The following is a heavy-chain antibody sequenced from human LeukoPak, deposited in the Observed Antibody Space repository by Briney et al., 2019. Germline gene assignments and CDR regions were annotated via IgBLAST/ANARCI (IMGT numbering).Heavy chain of an antibody. CDR2: IKQGGSEN. J-gene: IGHJ4*02. V-gene: IGHV3-7*01. CDR1: GFTFSSYW. D-gene: IGHD2-2*01. Sequence: PGGSLSLSCAASGFTFSSYWMTWVRQAPGKGLEWVANIKQGGSENYYVDSVKGRFTISRDNAKNSLYLQMNSLRAEDTAVDYCARDHNEVPAAITAYWGQGTLVTVSS. CDR3: ARDHNEVPAAITAY.